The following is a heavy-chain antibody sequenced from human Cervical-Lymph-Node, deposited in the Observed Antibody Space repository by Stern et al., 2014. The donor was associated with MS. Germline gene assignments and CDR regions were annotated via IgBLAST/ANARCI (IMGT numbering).Heavy chain of an antibody. D-gene: IGHD3-16*01. V-gene: IGHV1-69*01. J-gene: IGHJ4*02. Sequence: VNLVESGAEVKKPGSSVKVSCMASGGTVSNHAISWVRQAPGQGLEWMGGVIPISGAAAYPQKFPGRLTITADQFTNTAYMEWRSLRSEDTAVYYWTRDDGGGVDYWGQGTLVTVSS. CDR1: GGTVSNHA. CDR3: TRDDGGGVDY. CDR2: VIPISGAA.